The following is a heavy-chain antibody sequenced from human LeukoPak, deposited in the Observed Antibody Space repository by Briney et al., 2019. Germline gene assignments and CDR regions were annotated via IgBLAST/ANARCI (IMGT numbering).Heavy chain of an antibody. CDR3: ARGLVHDTSGYYSDY. CDR1: GFTFSAFW. J-gene: IGHJ4*02. V-gene: IGHV3-74*01. D-gene: IGHD3-22*01. CDR2: INSDGSSA. Sequence: GGSLRLSCAASGFTFSAFWMHWVRQAPGKGLVWVSRINSDGSSATYADSVKGRFTVSRDNAKNTLYLQMDSLRAEDSAVYYCARGLVHDTSGYYSDYWGQGILVTVSS.